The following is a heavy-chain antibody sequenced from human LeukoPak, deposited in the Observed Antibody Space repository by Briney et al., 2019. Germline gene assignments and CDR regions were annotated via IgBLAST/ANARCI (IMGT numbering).Heavy chain of an antibody. CDR2: ISSNSSYI. Sequence: GGSLRLSCAASGVTFSSYGMHWVRQAPGKGLEWVSSISSNSSYIYYADSVKGRFTISRDNAKNSLYLQMNNLRAEDTAVYYCARGSAPGLRHWGQGSLVTVSS. CDR1: GVTFSSYG. D-gene: IGHD6-13*01. CDR3: ARGSAPGLRH. J-gene: IGHJ4*02. V-gene: IGHV3-21*01.